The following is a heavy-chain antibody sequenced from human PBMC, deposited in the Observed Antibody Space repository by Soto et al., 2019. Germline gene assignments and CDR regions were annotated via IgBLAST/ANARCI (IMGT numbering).Heavy chain of an antibody. J-gene: IGHJ4*02. Sequence: VQLVESGGGLIQPGGSLRLSCAASGFTFSSYSMNWVRHAPGKGLEWLSYISSSSSTIYYADSVKGRFTISRDNAKNSLYLQINSLRDEDTAVYYCARGGQAGGGYGDYWGQGTLVTVSS. D-gene: IGHD3-16*01. CDR3: ARGGQAGGGYGDY. CDR1: GFTFSSYS. CDR2: ISSSSSTI. V-gene: IGHV3-48*02.